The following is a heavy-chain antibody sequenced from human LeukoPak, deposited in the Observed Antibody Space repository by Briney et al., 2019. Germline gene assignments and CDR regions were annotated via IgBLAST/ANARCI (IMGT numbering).Heavy chain of an antibody. CDR1: GFTFSSYG. CDR2: IWYDGSNK. Sequence: GGSLRLSCAASGFTFSSYGMHWVRQAPGKGLEWVAVIWYDGSNKYYADSVKGRFTISRDNSKNTLYLQMNSLRAEDTAVYYCARELVYYDSSGYYYAPSYWGQGTLVTVSS. J-gene: IGHJ4*02. D-gene: IGHD3-22*01. V-gene: IGHV3-33*01. CDR3: ARELVYYDSSGYYYAPSY.